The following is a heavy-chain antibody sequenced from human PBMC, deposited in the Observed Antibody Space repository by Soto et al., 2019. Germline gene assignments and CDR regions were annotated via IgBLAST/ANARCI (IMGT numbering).Heavy chain of an antibody. J-gene: IGHJ6*02. CDR1: GGTFSSYA. CDR3: ARAFTITIFGVAHDHYYGMDV. Sequence: VASVKVSCKASGGTFSSYAISWVRQAPGQGLEGMGGIIPIFGTANYAQKFQGRVTITADKSTSTAYMELSSLRSEDTAVYYCARAFTITIFGVAHDHYYGMDVCGQGTTVTVSS. V-gene: IGHV1-69*06. D-gene: IGHD3-3*01. CDR2: IIPIFGTA.